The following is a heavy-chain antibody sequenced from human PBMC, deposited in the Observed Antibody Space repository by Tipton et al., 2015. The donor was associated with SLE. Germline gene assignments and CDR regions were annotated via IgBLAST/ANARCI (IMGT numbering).Heavy chain of an antibody. Sequence: TLSLTCTVSGGSISSSSYYWGWIRQPPGKGLEWIGSIYYSGSTYYNPSLKSRVTISGDTSKNQFSLKLSSVTAADTAVYYCARCAPFEILTGFYDYYGMDVWGQGTTVTVSS. D-gene: IGHD3-9*01. J-gene: IGHJ6*02. V-gene: IGHV4-39*07. CDR1: GGSISSSSYY. CDR2: IYYSGST. CDR3: ARCAPFEILTGFYDYYGMDV.